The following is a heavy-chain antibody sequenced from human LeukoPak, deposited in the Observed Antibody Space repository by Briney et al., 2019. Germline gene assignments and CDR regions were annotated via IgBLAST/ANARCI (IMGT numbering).Heavy chain of an antibody. CDR3: ARLPGGASSSVVAFDI. CDR2: IYTTGST. CDR1: GGSISSYY. D-gene: IGHD6-13*01. Sequence: SETLSLTCAVSGGSISSYYWTWIRQPAGKGMEWIGRIYTTGSTNYNPSLKSRVTMSVDTSKSQFSLRLSSVTAADTAVYYCARLPGGASSSVVAFDIWGQGTMVTVSS. J-gene: IGHJ3*02. V-gene: IGHV4-59*10.